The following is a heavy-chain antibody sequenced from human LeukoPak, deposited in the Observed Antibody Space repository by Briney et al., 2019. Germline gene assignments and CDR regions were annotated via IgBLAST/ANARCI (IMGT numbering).Heavy chain of an antibody. V-gene: IGHV3-30-3*01. Sequence: GRSLRLSCAASGFTFSSYAMHWVRQAPGKGLEWVAVVSYDGSNKYYADSVKGRLTISRDNSKNTLYLQMNSLRAEDTAVYYCARDPSSGWYIYFDYWGQGTLVTVSS. CDR1: GFTFSSYA. D-gene: IGHD6-19*01. J-gene: IGHJ4*02. CDR3: ARDPSSGWYIYFDY. CDR2: VSYDGSNK.